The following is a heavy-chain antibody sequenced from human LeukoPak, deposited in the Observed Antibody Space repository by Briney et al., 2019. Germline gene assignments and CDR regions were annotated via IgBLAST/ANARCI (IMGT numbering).Heavy chain of an antibody. D-gene: IGHD5-24*01. CDR3: ARASTRGNAFDI. CDR1: GGSFSGYY. V-gene: IGHV4-34*01. CDR2: INHSGST. Sequence: SETLSLTCAVYGGSFSGYYWSWIRQPPGKGLEWIGEINHSGSTNYNPSLKSLVTISVDTSKNQFSLKLSSVTAADTAVYYCARASTRGNAFDIWGQGTMVTVSS. J-gene: IGHJ3*02.